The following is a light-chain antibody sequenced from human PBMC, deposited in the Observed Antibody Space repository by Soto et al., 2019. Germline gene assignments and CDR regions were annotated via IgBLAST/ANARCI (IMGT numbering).Light chain of an antibody. Sequence: QSALTQPASVSGSPGQSITISCTGTSSDVGGYNYVSWYQQHPGKAPKLMIHTVSNRPSGVSNRFSGSKSGNTASLTISGLQAEDEADYYCSSYTGNSYVFGTGTKLTVL. CDR3: SSYTGNSYV. J-gene: IGLJ1*01. CDR2: TVS. V-gene: IGLV2-14*03. CDR1: SSDVGGYNY.